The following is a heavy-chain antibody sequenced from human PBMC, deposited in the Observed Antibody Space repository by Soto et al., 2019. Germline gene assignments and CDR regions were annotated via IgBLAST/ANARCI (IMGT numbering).Heavy chain of an antibody. Sequence: SETLSLTCTVSGGSISSSSCYWGWIRQPPGKGLEWIGSIYYSGSTYYNPSLKSRVTISVDTSKNQFSLKLSSVTAADTAVYYCVVVVVVAATNLDYYYYYMDVWGKGTTVTVSS. J-gene: IGHJ6*03. D-gene: IGHD2-15*01. V-gene: IGHV4-39*01. CDR3: VVVVVVAATNLDYYYYYMDV. CDR2: IYYSGST. CDR1: GGSISSSSCY.